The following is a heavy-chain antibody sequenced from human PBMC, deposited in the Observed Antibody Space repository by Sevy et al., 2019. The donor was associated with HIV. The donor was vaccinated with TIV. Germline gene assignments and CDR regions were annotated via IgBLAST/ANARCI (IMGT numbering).Heavy chain of an antibody. V-gene: IGHV3-23*01. CDR3: AKDRLYYHDNSGYYRGWLDP. Sequence: GGSLRLSCAAAGFTFSSFAVTWVRQAPGKGLEWVSTIGDTAGRTYYADSVRGRFTISRDNSKNTVYLQMNSLGAEDTAIYYCAKDRLYYHDNSGYYRGWLDPWGQGTLVTVSS. CDR1: GFTFSSFA. J-gene: IGHJ5*02. CDR2: IGDTAGRT. D-gene: IGHD3-22*01.